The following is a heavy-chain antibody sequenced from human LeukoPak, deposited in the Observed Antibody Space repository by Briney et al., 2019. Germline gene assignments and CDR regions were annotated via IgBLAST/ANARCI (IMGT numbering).Heavy chain of an antibody. CDR1: GGSISSSSYY. V-gene: IGHV4-39*01. CDR3: ARRTIQAGTPFDY. J-gene: IGHJ4*02. CDR2: MYYSGST. Sequence: SETLSLTCTVSGGSISSSSYYWGWIRQPPGKGLEWIGSMYYSGSTYYNPSLKSRVTISIDTSKNRFSLKLSSVTAADTAVYFCARRTIQAGTPFDYWGQGTLVTVSS. D-gene: IGHD4/OR15-4a*01.